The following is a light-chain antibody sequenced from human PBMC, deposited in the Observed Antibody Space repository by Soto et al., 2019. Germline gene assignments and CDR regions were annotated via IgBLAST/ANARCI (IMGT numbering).Light chain of an antibody. CDR3: QQRSNWPLT. Sequence: EIVLTQSPATLSLSPGERATLSCRASESVSTYLAWYQQKPGQAPRLLMYDASNRVAGIPGRFSGSGSGTDFTLTISGLEPEDCAVYSCQQRSNWPLTFGGGTKVDIK. CDR1: ESVSTY. J-gene: IGKJ4*01. CDR2: DAS. V-gene: IGKV3-11*01.